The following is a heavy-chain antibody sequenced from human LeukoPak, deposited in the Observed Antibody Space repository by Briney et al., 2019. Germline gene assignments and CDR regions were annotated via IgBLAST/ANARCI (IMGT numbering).Heavy chain of an antibody. CDR3: ARQPRYCSGGSCLDDAFDI. J-gene: IGHJ3*02. V-gene: IGHV4-39*01. Sequence: PSETLSLTCTVSGGSISSSSYYWGWIRQPPGKGLEWLGSIYYSGSTYYNPSLKSRVTISVDTSKNQYSLKLSSVTAADTAVYYCARQPRYCSGGSCLDDAFDIWGQGTMVTVSS. D-gene: IGHD2-15*01. CDR2: IYYSGST. CDR1: GGSISSSSYY.